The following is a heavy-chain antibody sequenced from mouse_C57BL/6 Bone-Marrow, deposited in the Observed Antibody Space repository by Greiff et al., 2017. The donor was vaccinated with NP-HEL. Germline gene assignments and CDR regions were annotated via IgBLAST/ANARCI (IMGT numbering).Heavy chain of an antibody. CDR1: GYTFTNYW. CDR3: ARGYYGSGFDY. V-gene: IGHV1-63*01. J-gene: IGHJ2*01. D-gene: IGHD1-1*01. CDR2: IYPGGGYT. Sequence: QVQLKQSGAELVRPGTSVKMSCKASGYTFTNYWIGWAKQRPGHGLEWIGDIYPGGGYTNYNEKFKGKATLTAYKSSSTAYMQFSSLTSEDSAIYYCARGYYGSGFDYWGQGTTLTVSS.